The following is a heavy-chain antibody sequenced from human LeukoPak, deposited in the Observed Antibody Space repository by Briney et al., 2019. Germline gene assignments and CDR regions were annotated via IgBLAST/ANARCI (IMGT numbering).Heavy chain of an antibody. V-gene: IGHV3-15*01. D-gene: IGHD4-23*01. CDR2: IKSKTDGGTT. CDR1: GFTFRKAL. J-gene: IGHJ4*02. CDR3: TTGTVVTPPFDY. Sequence: GGALRLSLSASGFTFRKALMSWVRPAPGKGPELVCRIKSKTDGGTTNYAAPVKGRFTISRDDSKNTLYLQMNSLKTEDTAVYYCTTGTVVTPPFDYWGQGTLVTVSS.